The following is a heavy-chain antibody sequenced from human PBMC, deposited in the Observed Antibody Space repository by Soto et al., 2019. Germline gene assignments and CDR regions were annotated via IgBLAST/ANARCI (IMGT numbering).Heavy chain of an antibody. CDR1: GFTFRSYS. Sequence: PGGSLRLSCATPGFTFRSYSMNWGRPAPGKGLEWVSYISSSSSTIYYADSVKGRFTISRDNAKNSLYLQMNSLRAEDTAVYYCASPMDDYGDYYLGYWGQGTLVTVSS. J-gene: IGHJ4*02. CDR3: ASPMDDYGDYYLGY. CDR2: ISSSSSTI. D-gene: IGHD4-17*01. V-gene: IGHV3-48*01.